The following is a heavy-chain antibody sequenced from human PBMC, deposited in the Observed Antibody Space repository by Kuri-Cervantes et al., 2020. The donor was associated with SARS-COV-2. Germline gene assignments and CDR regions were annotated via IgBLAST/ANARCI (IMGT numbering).Heavy chain of an antibody. CDR1: GFTFSSYG. J-gene: IGHJ3*02. D-gene: IGHD1-26*01. V-gene: IGHV3-30*03. Sequence: GESLKISCAASGFTFSSYGMHWVRQAPGKGLEWVAVISYDGSNKYYADSVKGRLTISRDNAKNTLYLQMNSLRAEDTAVYYCARVKTSGSYYGGYDAFDIWGQGTMVTVSS. CDR3: ARVKTSGSYYGGYDAFDI. CDR2: ISYDGSNK.